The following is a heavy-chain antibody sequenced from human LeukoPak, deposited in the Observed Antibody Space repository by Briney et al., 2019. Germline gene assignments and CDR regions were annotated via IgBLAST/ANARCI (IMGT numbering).Heavy chain of an antibody. D-gene: IGHD6-6*01. J-gene: IGHJ4*02. Sequence: ASVKVSCKASGGTFSSYAISWVRQAPGQGLEWMGRIIPILGIANYAQKFQGRVTITADKSTSTAYMELSSLRSEDTAVYYCAREARPGELNYWGQGTLVTVSS. CDR1: GGTFSSYA. CDR3: AREARPGELNY. V-gene: IGHV1-69*04. CDR2: IIPILGIA.